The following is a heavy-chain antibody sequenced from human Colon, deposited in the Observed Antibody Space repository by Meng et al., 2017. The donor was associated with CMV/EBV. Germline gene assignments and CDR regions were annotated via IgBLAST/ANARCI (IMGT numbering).Heavy chain of an antibody. CDR1: GFTLNDYT. V-gene: IGHV3-21*01. D-gene: IGHD2-8*01. CDR2: ISGSSDYT. J-gene: IGHJ4*02. CDR3: SRSPRGNGASF. Sequence: GGSLRLSCAVSGFTLNDYTMNWVRQAPGKGLEWVSSISGSSDYTHYTDFVKGRFTISRDNAQRSVYLQMDSLRVEATAVYYCSRSPRGNGASFWGQGTLVTVSS.